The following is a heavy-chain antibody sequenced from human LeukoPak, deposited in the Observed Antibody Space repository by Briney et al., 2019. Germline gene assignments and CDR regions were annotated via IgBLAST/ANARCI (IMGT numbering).Heavy chain of an antibody. V-gene: IGHV4-59*01. J-gene: IGHJ3*02. CDR2: IYYSGST. CDR3: AVVASDAFDI. Sequence: SETLSLTCTVSGGSISSYYWSWIRQPPGKGLEWIGYIYYSGSTNYNPSLKSRVAISVDTSKNQFSLKLSSVTAADTAVYYCAVVASDAFDIWGQGTMVTVSS. D-gene: IGHD3-22*01. CDR1: GGSISSYY.